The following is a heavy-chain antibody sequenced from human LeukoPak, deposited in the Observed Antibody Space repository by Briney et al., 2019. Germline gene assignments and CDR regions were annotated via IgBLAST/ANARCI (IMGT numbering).Heavy chain of an antibody. CDR1: GYTFTSYD. J-gene: IGHJ5*02. CDR2: IIPIFGTA. D-gene: IGHD3-16*01. CDR3: ARGPLGPIGFDP. Sequence: SVKVSCKASGYTFTSYDINWVRQAPGQGLEWMGGIIPIFGTANYAQKFQGRVTITADESTSTAYMELSSLRSEDTAVYYCARGPLGPIGFDPWGQGTLVTASS. V-gene: IGHV1-69*13.